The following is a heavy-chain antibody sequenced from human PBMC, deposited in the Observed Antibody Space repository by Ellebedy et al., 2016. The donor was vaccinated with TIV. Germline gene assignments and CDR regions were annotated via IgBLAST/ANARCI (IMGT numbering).Heavy chain of an antibody. Sequence: SETLSLTXTVSGGSISSSSYYWAWIRQSPGRGLEWIGSIYYTGSTNYNPSLKSRVTISADTSKNQFSLKVRSATAADTAVYYCATSGGARSFDAFAIWGQGTMVTVSS. CDR3: ATSGGARSFDAFAI. CDR2: IYYTGST. J-gene: IGHJ3*02. V-gene: IGHV4-39*01. CDR1: GGSISSSSYY. D-gene: IGHD3-16*01.